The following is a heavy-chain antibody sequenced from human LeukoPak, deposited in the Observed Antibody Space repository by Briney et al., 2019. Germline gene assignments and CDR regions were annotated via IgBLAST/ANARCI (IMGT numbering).Heavy chain of an antibody. Sequence: GGSLRLSCAASGFTFSSYAMSWVRQAPGKGLERVSHISGSGDTTYYADSVKGRFTISRDNSKSTLYLQMNNLRADDTAVYYCAKDMEGSVADYFDYWGQGTLVTVSS. CDR1: GFTFSSYA. CDR3: AKDMEGSVADYFDY. J-gene: IGHJ4*02. CDR2: ISGSGDTT. D-gene: IGHD3-10*01. V-gene: IGHV3-23*01.